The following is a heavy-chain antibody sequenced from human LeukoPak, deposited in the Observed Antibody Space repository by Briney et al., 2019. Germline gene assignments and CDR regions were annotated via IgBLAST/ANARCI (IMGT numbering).Heavy chain of an antibody. Sequence: SETLSLTCTVSGGSISSSSYYWGWIRQPPGKGLEWIGSIYYSGSTYYNPSLKSRVTISVDTSKNQFSLKLSSVTAADTAVYYCARDLVVPAAIPVTDWFDPWGQGTLVTVSS. D-gene: IGHD2-2*02. V-gene: IGHV4-39*07. CDR2: IYYSGST. J-gene: IGHJ5*02. CDR1: GGSISSSSYY. CDR3: ARDLVVPAAIPVTDWFDP.